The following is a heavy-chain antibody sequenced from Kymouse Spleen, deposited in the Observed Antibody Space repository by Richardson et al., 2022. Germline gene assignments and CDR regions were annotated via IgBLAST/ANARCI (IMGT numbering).Heavy chain of an antibody. V-gene: IGHV3-21*03. CDR1: GFTFSSYS. CDR2: ISSSSSYI. CDR3: ARGSSSWYPYYYYYGMDV. J-gene: IGHJ6*02. D-gene: IGHD6-13*01. Sequence: EVQLVESGGGLVKPGGSLRLSCAASGFTFSSYSMNWVRQAPGKGLEWVSSISSSSSYIYYADSVKGRFTISRDNAKNSLYLQMNSLRAEDTAVYYCARGSSSWYPYYYYYGMDVWGQGTTVTVSS.